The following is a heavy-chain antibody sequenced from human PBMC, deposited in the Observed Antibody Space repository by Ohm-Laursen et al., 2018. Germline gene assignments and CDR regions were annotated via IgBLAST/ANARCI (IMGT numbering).Heavy chain of an antibody. CDR1: GGSISSYY. D-gene: IGHD3-22*01. Sequence: GTLSLTCTVSGGSISSYYWSWIRQPPGKGLEWIGYIYNSGSTNYNPSLKSRVTISVDTSKNQFSLRLSSVTAADTAVYYCARYFDSSGYSFDYWGQGTLVTVSS. CDR2: IYNSGST. CDR3: ARYFDSSGYSFDY. V-gene: IGHV4-59*01. J-gene: IGHJ4*02.